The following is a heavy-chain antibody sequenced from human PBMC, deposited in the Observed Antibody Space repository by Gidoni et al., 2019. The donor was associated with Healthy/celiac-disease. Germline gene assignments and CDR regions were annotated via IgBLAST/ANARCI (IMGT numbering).Heavy chain of an antibody. CDR2: IKQDGSYK. V-gene: IGHV3-7*03. CDR3: ARVASYGDPRDYYYYGMDV. Sequence: EVQLVESGGGLVQPGGSLRLSCAAAGCPCSSYWMSWVRQAPGKGLEWVANIKQDGSYKYSVDSVNGRFTISRDNSKNSLYLQMNSLRAEDTAVYYCARVASYGDPRDYYYYGMDVWGQGTTVTVSS. D-gene: IGHD4-17*01. CDR1: GCPCSSYW. J-gene: IGHJ6*02.